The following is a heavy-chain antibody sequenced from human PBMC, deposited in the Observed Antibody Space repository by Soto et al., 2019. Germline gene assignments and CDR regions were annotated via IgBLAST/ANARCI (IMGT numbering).Heavy chain of an antibody. D-gene: IGHD1-7*01. CDR1: GLTFSNYA. CDR2: MSGSSSTT. V-gene: IGHV3-23*01. J-gene: IGHJ4*02. CDR3: AKKQERELPRVIDF. Sequence: GGSLRLSCATSGLTFSNYAMSWVRQAPGEGLEWVSSMSGSSSTTYYADSVRGRFTISRDRSKNTLYLQMSSLRAEDTALYYCAKKQERELPRVIDFWGQGTLVTVSS.